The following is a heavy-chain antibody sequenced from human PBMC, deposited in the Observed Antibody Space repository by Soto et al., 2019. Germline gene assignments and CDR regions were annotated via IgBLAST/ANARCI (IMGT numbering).Heavy chain of an antibody. CDR2: MNPKSGNT. CDR3: AREGPNGRGWSGYGMDV. Sequence: QVQLVQSGAEVKKPGASVKVSCKASGYTFTSYDIDWVRQATGQGLEWMGWMNPKSGNTGYAQKFQGRVTMTRNTSISTAYMELRSLRSADTDVYYCAREGPNGRGWSGYGMDVWGQGTTVTVSS. D-gene: IGHD6-19*01. J-gene: IGHJ6*02. CDR1: GYTFTSYD. V-gene: IGHV1-8*01.